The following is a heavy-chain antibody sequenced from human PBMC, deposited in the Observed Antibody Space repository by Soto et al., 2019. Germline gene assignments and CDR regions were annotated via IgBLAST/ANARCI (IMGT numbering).Heavy chain of an antibody. D-gene: IGHD2-15*01. V-gene: IGHV1-46*01. CDR3: ARDGVVAVAPFDY. J-gene: IGHJ4*02. Sequence: QVQLVQSGAEVKKPGASVKVYCKASGYTFTSYYMHWVRQAPGQGLEWMGIINPSGGSTSYAQKFQGRATMTRDTSTSTVYMELSSLRSEDTAVYYCARDGVVAVAPFDYWGQGTLVTVSS. CDR1: GYTFTSYY. CDR2: INPSGGST.